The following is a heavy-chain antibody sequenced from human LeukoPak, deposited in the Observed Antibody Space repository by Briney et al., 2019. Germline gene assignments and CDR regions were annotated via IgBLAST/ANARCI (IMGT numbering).Heavy chain of an antibody. CDR2: MNPNSGDT. J-gene: IGHJ1*01. CDR1: GYTFTSYD. V-gene: IGHV1-8*01. D-gene: IGHD3-22*01. Sequence: ASVKVSCKXSGYTFTSYDINWVRQATGQGLEWMGWMNPNSGDTGYAQKFQGRVTMTRNTSISTAYMELSSLRSEDTAVYYCATYYFDSSGYYKYFQHWGQGTLVTVSS. CDR3: ATYYFDSSGYYKYFQH.